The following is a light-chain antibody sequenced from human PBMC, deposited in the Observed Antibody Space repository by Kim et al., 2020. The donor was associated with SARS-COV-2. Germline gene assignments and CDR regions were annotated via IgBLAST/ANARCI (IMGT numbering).Light chain of an antibody. J-gene: IGKJ3*01. CDR2: DAS. CDR3: QQYDHLPST. Sequence: DIQMTQSPSSLSASVGDRVTITCQASQDITKYLNWYQQISGTAPKLLIHDASNLEKGVPSRFSGSGSGTHFTLTISSLQPEDIATYYCQQYDHLPSTFGPGTKVDIK. CDR1: QDITKY. V-gene: IGKV1-33*01.